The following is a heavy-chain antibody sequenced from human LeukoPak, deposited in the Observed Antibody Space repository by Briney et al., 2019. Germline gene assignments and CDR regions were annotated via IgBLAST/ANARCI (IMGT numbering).Heavy chain of an antibody. V-gene: IGHV4-38-2*02. CDR2: IYHSGST. D-gene: IGHD4-11*01. CDR1: GYSISSGYY. Sequence: SETLSLTCTVSGYSISSGYYWGWIRQPPGKGLEWIGSIYHSGSTYYNPSLKSRVTISVDTSKNQFSLKLSSVTAADTAVYYCARGRSDYSNYLYYYYYYMDVWGKGTTVTVSS. J-gene: IGHJ6*03. CDR3: ARGRSDYSNYLYYYYYYMDV.